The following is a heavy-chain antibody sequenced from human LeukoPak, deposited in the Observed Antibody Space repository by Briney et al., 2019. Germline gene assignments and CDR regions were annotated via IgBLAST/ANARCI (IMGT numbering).Heavy chain of an antibody. Sequence: SETLSLTCTVSGGSISSYYWSWIRQPPGKGLEWIGYIYYSGSTNYNPSLKSRVTISVERSKNQVSLKLTSVTAADTAVYYCARNSLRPANWFDPWGQGTLVTVSS. V-gene: IGHV4-59*01. CDR1: GGSISSYY. CDR2: IYYSGST. CDR3: ARNSLRPANWFDP. D-gene: IGHD4-17*01. J-gene: IGHJ5*02.